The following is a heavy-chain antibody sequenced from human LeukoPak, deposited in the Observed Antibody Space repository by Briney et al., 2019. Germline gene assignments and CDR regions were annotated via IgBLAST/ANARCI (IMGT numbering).Heavy chain of an antibody. V-gene: IGHV1-46*01. D-gene: IGHD3-22*01. CDR3: ARERTGNSDSSGHYDY. J-gene: IGHJ4*02. CDR1: GYTFTSYY. CDR2: INPSGGST. Sequence: GASVEVSCKASGYTFTSYYMHWVRQAPGQGLEWMGIINPSGGSTSYAQKFQGRVTMTRDTSTSTVYMELSSLRSEDTAVYYCARERTGNSDSSGHYDYWGQGTLVTVSS.